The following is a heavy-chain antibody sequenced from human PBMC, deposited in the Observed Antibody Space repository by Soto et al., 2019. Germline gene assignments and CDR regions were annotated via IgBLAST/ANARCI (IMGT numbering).Heavy chain of an antibody. CDR2: ISAYNGNT. V-gene: IGHV1-18*01. D-gene: IGHD3-3*01. CDR3: ARVSGIRCLEWFPTYYFDY. Sequence: GASVKVSCKASGYTFTSYGISWVRQAPGQGLEWMGWISAYNGNTNYAQKLQGGVTMTTDTSTSTAYMELRSLRSDDTAVYYCARVSGIRCLEWFPTYYFDYWGQGTLVTVS. CDR1: GYTFTSYG. J-gene: IGHJ4*02.